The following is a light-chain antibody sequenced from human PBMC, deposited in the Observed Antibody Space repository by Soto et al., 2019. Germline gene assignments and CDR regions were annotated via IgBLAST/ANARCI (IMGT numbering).Light chain of an antibody. Sequence: VLTQPPSASGTPGQKVFISCSGSSSNIGGTNYAYWYQQLPGAAPKLLMHSNNLRPSGVPERISGSKFGTAASLAISGLRSEDEAVYYCASWDGRLGAVIFGGGTKVTVL. CDR2: SNN. CDR1: SSNIGGTNY. CDR3: ASWDGRLGAVI. V-gene: IGLV1-47*02. J-gene: IGLJ2*01.